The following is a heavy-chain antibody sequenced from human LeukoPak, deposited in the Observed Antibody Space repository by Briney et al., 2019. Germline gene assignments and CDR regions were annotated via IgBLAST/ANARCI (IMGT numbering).Heavy chain of an antibody. CDR2: ISSSSSYI. J-gene: IGHJ4*02. D-gene: IGHD6-19*01. CDR1: GFTFSSYS. Sequence: GGSLRLSCAASGFTFSSYSMNWVRQAPGKGLEWVSSISSSSSYIYYADSVKGRFTISRDNAKNSLYLQMNSLRAEDTAVYYCARAMIAVAGTGDYWGQGTPVTVSS. V-gene: IGHV3-21*01. CDR3: ARAMIAVAGTGDY.